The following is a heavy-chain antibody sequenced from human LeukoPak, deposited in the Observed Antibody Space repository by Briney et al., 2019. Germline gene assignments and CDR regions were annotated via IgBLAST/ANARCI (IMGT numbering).Heavy chain of an antibody. CDR3: ARSRYSSSWTEYFQH. V-gene: IGHV4-59*12. Sequence: ETLSLTCTVSGGSMSPYHWGWIRQPPGKGLEWTGYIYYSGSTNYNPSLNSRVTISVDTSKNQFSLKLSSVTAADTAVYYCARSRYSSSWTEYFQHWGQGTLVTVSS. CDR1: GGSMSPYH. CDR2: IYYSGST. J-gene: IGHJ1*01. D-gene: IGHD6-13*01.